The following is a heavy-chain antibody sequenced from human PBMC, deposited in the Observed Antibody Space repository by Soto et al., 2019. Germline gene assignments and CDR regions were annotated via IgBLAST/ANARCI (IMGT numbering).Heavy chain of an antibody. CDR2: VIPICGTA. D-gene: IGHD5-12*01. Sequence: QVQLVQSGAEVKKPGSSVKVSCKASGGTFSSYAISWVRQAPGQGLEWMGGVIPICGTANYAQKFQGRVTITADESTSTAYMELSSLRSEDTDVYYCARESTAHSGYDLPFDYWGQGTLVTVSS. V-gene: IGHV1-69*01. CDR1: GGTFSSYA. J-gene: IGHJ4*02. CDR3: ARESTAHSGYDLPFDY.